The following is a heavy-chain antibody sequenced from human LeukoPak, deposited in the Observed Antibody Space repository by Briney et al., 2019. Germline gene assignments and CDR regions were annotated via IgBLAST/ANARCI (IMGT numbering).Heavy chain of an antibody. CDR2: MNPNSGNT. J-gene: IGHJ6*03. D-gene: IGHD3-22*01. Sequence: GASVKVSCKASGYTFTSYDINWVRQATGQGLEWMGWMNPNSGNTGYAQKFQGRVTMTRNTSISTAYMELSSLRSEDTAVYYCARGIMSSGYSCYYYYYMDVWGKGTTVTISS. V-gene: IGHV1-8*01. CDR3: ARGIMSSGYSCYYYYYMDV. CDR1: GYTFTSYD.